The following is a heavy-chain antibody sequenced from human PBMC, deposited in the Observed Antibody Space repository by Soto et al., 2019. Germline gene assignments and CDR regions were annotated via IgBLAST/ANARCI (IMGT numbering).Heavy chain of an antibody. CDR1: GYTFTSYG. D-gene: IGHD3-22*01. V-gene: IGHV1-18*01. J-gene: IGHJ3*02. CDR3: ARDRRSSGYYRGAFDI. CDR2: ISAYNGNT. Sequence: ASVKVSCKASGYTFTSYGISWVRQAPGQGLEWMGWISAYNGNTNYAQKLQGRVTMTTDTSTSTAYMELRSLRSDDTAVYYCARDRRSSGYYRGAFDIWGQGTMVTVSS.